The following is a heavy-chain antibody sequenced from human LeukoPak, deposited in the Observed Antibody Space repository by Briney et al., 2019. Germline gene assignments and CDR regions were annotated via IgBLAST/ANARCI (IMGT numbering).Heavy chain of an antibody. V-gene: IGHV3-23*01. CDR2: ISGSSEGT. D-gene: IGHD4-11*01. CDR3: AKGCDYNLYFDH. Sequence: GGSLRPSCSASGFTFTPYAMNWVRQAPGTGLDWVSTISGSSEGTYYADSVKGRFTISRDSSKDTVYLQMDSLRAEDTAVYYCAKGCDYNLYFDHWGQGALVTVSS. CDR1: GFTFTPYA. J-gene: IGHJ5*02.